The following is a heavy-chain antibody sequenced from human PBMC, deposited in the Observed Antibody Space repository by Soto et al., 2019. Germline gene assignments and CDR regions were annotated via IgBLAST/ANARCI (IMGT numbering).Heavy chain of an antibody. CDR3: EKDGGRIVPAARPRWFDP. CDR2: ISGSGGST. Sequence: EVQLLESGGGLVQPGGSLRLSCAASGFTFSSYAMSWVRQAPGKGLEWVSAISGSGGSTYYADSVKGRFTISRDNSKNTLYRQMNSLRAENTAVYYCEKDGGRIVPAARPRWFDPWGQGTLVTVSS. CDR1: GFTFSSYA. J-gene: IGHJ5*02. D-gene: IGHD2-2*02. V-gene: IGHV3-23*01.